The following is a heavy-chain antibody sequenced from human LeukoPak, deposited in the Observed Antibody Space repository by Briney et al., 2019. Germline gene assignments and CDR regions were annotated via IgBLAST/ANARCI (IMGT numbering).Heavy chain of an antibody. CDR1: GYTFIGYY. CDR3: ARAPAHVVAATRSWFDP. V-gene: IGHV1-2*02. CDR2: INPNSGGT. J-gene: IGHJ5*02. D-gene: IGHD2-15*01. Sequence: GASVKVSCKASGYTFIGYYMHWVRQASGQGLEWMGWINPNSGGTKYAQKFQGRVTMTRDTSISTGYMELSRLRSDDTAVYYCARAPAHVVAATRSWFDPWGQGTLVTVSS.